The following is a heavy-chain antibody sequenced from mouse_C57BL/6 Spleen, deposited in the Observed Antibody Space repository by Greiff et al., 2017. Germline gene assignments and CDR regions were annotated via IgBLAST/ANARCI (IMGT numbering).Heavy chain of an antibody. V-gene: IGHV1-82*01. CDR1: GYAFSSSW. D-gene: IGHD1-1*01. CDR3: ARAFYYGSSPDY. J-gene: IGHJ2*01. Sequence: QVQLQQSGPELVKPGASVKISCKASGYAFSSSWMNWVKQRPGKGLEWIGRIYPGDGDTNYNGKFKGKATLTADKSSSTAYMQLSSLTSEDSAVXFCARAFYYGSSPDYWGQGTTLTVSS. CDR2: IYPGDGDT.